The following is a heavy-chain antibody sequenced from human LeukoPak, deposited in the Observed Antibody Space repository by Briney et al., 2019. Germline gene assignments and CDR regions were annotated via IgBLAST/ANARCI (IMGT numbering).Heavy chain of an antibody. Sequence: SETLSLTCAVYGGFFSGYYWSWIRQPPGKGLEWIGEINHSGSTNYNPSLKSRFTISVDTSKNQFSLKLSSVTAADTAVYYCTRAPYCSSTSCYEGGAYWGQGTLVTVSS. CDR2: INHSGST. J-gene: IGHJ4*02. CDR1: GGFFSGYY. V-gene: IGHV4-34*01. D-gene: IGHD2-2*01. CDR3: TRAPYCSSTSCYEGGAY.